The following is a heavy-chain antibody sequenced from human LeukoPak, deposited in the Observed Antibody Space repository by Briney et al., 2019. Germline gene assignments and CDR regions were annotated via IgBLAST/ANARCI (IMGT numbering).Heavy chain of an antibody. J-gene: IGHJ4*02. V-gene: IGHV1-2*02. CDR3: ARDGRIAAAAPARRPFDY. CDR1: GYTFTGYY. D-gene: IGHD6-13*01. CDR2: INPNSGGT. Sequence: ASVKVSCKASGYTFTGYYMHWVRQAPGQGLEWMGWINPNSGGTNYAQKFQGRATMTRDTSISTAYMELSRLRSDDTAVYYCARDGRIAAAAPARRPFDYWGQGTLVTVSS.